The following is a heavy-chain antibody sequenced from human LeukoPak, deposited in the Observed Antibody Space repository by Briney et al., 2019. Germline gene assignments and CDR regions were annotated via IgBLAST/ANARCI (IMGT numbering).Heavy chain of an antibody. V-gene: IGHV4-4*07. CDR3: ARDGIPLVGGVSNFDL. J-gene: IGHJ2*01. CDR2: IYTSGGT. Sequence: SETLSLTCTVSGGSISSYYWSWIRQPAGKGLEWIGRIYTSGGTNYNPSLKSRVTMSVDTSKNQFSLKLSSVTAADTAVYYCARDGIPLVGGVSNFDLWGRGTLVTVSS. D-gene: IGHD4-23*01. CDR1: GGSISSYY.